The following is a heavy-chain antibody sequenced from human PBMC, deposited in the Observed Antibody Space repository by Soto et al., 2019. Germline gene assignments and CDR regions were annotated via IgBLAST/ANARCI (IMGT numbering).Heavy chain of an antibody. CDR1: GYSISSSNW. CDR2: IYYSGST. V-gene: IGHV4-28*03. CDR3: ARVGHYDFWSGPHQGPFDY. D-gene: IGHD3-3*01. J-gene: IGHJ4*02. Sequence: SETLSLTCAVSGYSISSSNWWGWIRQPPGKGLEWIGYIYYSGSTYYNPSLKSRVTMSVDTSKNQFSLKLSSVTAVDTAVYYCARVGHYDFWSGPHQGPFDYWGQGTLVTVSS.